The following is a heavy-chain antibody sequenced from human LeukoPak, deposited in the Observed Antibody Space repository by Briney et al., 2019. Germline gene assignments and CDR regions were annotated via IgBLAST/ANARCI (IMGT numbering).Heavy chain of an antibody. CDR3: ARGHSSGPPGVFGY. V-gene: IGHV4-61*02. J-gene: IGHJ4*02. CDR1: GASISSGSYY. D-gene: IGHD6-19*01. CDR2: IYYSGST. Sequence: PSQTLSLTCTVSGASISSGSYYWSWIRQPAGKGLEWIGRIYYSGSTNYNPSLKSRVTISVDTSKNQFSLKLSSVTAADTAVYYCARGHSSGPPGVFGYWGQGTLVTVSS.